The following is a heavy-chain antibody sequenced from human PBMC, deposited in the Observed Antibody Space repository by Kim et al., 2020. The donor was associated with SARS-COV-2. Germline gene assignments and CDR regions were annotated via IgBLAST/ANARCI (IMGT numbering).Heavy chain of an antibody. J-gene: IGHJ4*02. CDR3: ARAGDRTTVTPLY. V-gene: IGHV4-34*01. D-gene: IGHD4-4*01. Sequence: SETLSLTCAVYGGSFSGYYWSWIRQPPGKGLEWIGEINHSGSTNYNPSLKSRVTISVDTSKNQFSLKLSSVTAADTAVYYCARAGDRTTVTPLYWGQGTLVTVSS. CDR1: GGSFSGYY. CDR2: INHSGST.